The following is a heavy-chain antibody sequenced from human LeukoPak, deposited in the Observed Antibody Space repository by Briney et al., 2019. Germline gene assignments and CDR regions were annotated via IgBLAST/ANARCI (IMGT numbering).Heavy chain of an antibody. Sequence: GGSLRLSCVASGFTFSTYGMHWVRQAPGRGLEWVALISYDESNKLYADSVKGRFTISRDNSKNTLYLQMNSLRAEDTAVYYCAKDGAVTTRYYYYNGMDVWGQGTTVTVSS. V-gene: IGHV3-30*18. CDR2: ISYDESNK. CDR3: AKDGAVTTRYYYYNGMDV. D-gene: IGHD4-11*01. CDR1: GFTFSTYG. J-gene: IGHJ6*02.